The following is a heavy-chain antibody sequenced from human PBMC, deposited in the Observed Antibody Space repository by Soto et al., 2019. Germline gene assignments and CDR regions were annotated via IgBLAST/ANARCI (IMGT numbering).Heavy chain of an antibody. CDR2: IDYNGVT. J-gene: IGHJ4*02. CDR3: GKVLVGATGHTDSDS. D-gene: IGHD2-15*01. V-gene: IGHV4-39*01. Sequence: LSLTCTVSGGSIYRSGYYWGWIRQPPGRGLEWIGNIDYNGVTYSNPSLKSRVTISRDTSKNQFSLKLTSVTAADTALYYCGKVLVGATGHTDSDSWGPGTLVTVSS. CDR1: GGSIYRSGYY.